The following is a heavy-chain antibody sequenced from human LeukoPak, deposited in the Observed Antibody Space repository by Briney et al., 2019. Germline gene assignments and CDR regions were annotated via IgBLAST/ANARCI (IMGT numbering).Heavy chain of an antibody. Sequence: GGSLRLSLAPSASTAVRFRTGAGRQAPGKGLVWVSRINTDGSSTSYADSVKGRFTVSRDNAKNTVYLQVNSLRAEATAFYFCTRELGAEVPLDYWGQGTLVTVSS. CDR1: ASTAVRFR. D-gene: IGHD3-10*01. CDR3: TRELGAEVPLDY. V-gene: IGHV3-74*01. J-gene: IGHJ4*01. CDR2: INTDGSST.